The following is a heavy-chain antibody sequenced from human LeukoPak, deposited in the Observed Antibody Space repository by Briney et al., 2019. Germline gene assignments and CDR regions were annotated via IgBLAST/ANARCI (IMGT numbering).Heavy chain of an antibody. V-gene: IGHV1-46*01. CDR3: ASDGGSYGDCPH. Sequence: ASVKVSCKASGYTFTSNHMHWVRQAPGQGLEWMGIINPSDDTTTYAQKFRGRVTMTRDTSTSTVYMDLSSLRSEDTAVYYRASDGGSYGDCPHWGQGTLVTVSS. D-gene: IGHD4-17*01. CDR2: INPSDDTT. CDR1: GYTFTSNH. J-gene: IGHJ1*01.